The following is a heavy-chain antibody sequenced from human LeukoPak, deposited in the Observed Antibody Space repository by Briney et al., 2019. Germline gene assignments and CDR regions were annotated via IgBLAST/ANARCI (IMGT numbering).Heavy chain of an antibody. CDR3: VGPGITVAGPFDY. J-gene: IGHJ4*02. CDR1: GVSISSSRYY. V-gene: IGHV4-39*07. CDR2: IYYSGST. Sequence: PSETLSLTCTVSGVSISSSRYYWAWIRQPPGKGLEWIGTIYYSGSTYYNPSLKSRVTILVDTSKNQFSLKLSSVTAADTAVYYCVGPGITVAGPFDYWGRGTLVTVSS. D-gene: IGHD6-19*01.